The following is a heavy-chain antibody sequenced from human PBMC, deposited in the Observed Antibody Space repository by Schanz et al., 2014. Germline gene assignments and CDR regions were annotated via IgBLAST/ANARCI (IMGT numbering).Heavy chain of an antibody. D-gene: IGHD2-2*01. CDR2: FIPILDVG. V-gene: IGHV1-69*02. Sequence: QVQLVQSEAEVKKPGSSVKVSCKASGGTFSSYTISWVRQARGQGLEWVGRFIPILDVGNYAQQFQGRVTFTADKSTSTAYMELSSLRSDDTALYYCARGTMPGTFDIWGQGTMVTVSS. J-gene: IGHJ3*02. CDR3: ARGTMPGTFDI. CDR1: GGTFSSYT.